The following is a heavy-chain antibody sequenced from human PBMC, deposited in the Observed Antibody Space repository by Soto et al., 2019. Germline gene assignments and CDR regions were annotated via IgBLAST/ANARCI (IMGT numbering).Heavy chain of an antibody. Sequence: EVQLVESGGGLVQPGGSLRLSCAASGFTVSSNYLSWVRQAPRTGLEWVSVIYSGGSTYYADSVKGRFTISRDNSKNTLDLQMNSLRAEETAVYYCARDRIPTGRAVWCPWTTVTAS. CDR1: GFTVSSNY. J-gene: IGHJ6*02. V-gene: IGHV3-66*01. CDR2: IYSGGST. CDR3: ARDRIPTGRAV.